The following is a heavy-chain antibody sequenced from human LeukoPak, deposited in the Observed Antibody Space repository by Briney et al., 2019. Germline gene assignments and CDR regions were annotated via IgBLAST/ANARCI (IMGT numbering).Heavy chain of an antibody. V-gene: IGHV4-38-2*01. D-gene: IGHD3-10*01. CDR1: RYSISSGYN. Sequence: SETLSLTCAVSRYSISSGYNWGWIRQSPGRGLEWIGSISHSGSTYYNPSLKSRVTISVDTSKNEFSLNLSSVTAADTAVYYCARGYYGSGSSYKGNYFDYWGRGTLVTVSS. CDR3: ARGYYGSGSSYKGNYFDY. J-gene: IGHJ4*02. CDR2: ISHSGST.